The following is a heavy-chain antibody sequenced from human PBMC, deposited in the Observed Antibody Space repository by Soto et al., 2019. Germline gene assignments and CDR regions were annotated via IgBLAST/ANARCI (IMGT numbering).Heavy chain of an antibody. Sequence: SETMSLTSTVSGGIISSGGYYWSWINTHPGKGLEWIGYIYYSGSTYYNPSLKSRVTISVDTSKNQFSLKLSSVTAADTARYFCAKMSSTDSYDPVFFWGQGTLVPVSS. J-gene: IGHJ4*02. D-gene: IGHD2-2*01. CDR1: GGIISSGGYY. V-gene: IGHV4-31*03. CDR2: IYYSGST. CDR3: AKMSSTDSYDPVFF.